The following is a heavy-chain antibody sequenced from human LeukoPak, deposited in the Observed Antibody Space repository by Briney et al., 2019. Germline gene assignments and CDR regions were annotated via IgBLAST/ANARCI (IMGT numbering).Heavy chain of an antibody. D-gene: IGHD6-6*01. V-gene: IGHV3-23*01. J-gene: IGHJ4*02. CDR1: GFTFSSYA. CDR2: ISGSGDGT. CDR3: AKARGSSSSLAYFDY. Sequence: GGSLRLSCAASGFTFSSYAMSWVRRAPGKGLEWVSLISGSGDGTQSADSVTGRFTISRDNSKNTLYLQMDSLRADDTAIYYCAKARGSSSSLAYFDYWGQGTLVTVSS.